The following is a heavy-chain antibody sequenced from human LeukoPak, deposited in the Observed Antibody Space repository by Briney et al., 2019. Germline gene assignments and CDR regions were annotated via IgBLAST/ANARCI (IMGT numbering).Heavy chain of an antibody. CDR1: GFTFDDYG. V-gene: IGHV3-20*04. J-gene: IGHJ6*03. CDR3: ARGLRYYDYDTDV. D-gene: IGHD3-3*01. Sequence: GGSLRLSCAASGFTFDDYGMSWVRQAPGKGLEWISGIHWDGDATNYAASVEGRFTISRDNAKNSLYLPMNSLRAKDRAVYYFARGLRYYDYDTDVWGKATPVTVSS. CDR2: IHWDGDAT.